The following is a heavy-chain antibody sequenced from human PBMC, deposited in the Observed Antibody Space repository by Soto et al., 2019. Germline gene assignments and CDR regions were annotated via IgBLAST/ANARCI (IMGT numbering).Heavy chain of an antibody. J-gene: IGHJ6*02. CDR3: AHASTYYDSSGPFYYYGMDV. CDR1: GGSISSYYWG. Sequence: TLSLTCTVSGGSISSYYWGWIRQPPGKALEWLALIYWNDDKRYSPSLKSRLTITKDTSKNQVVLTMTNMDPVDTATYYCAHASTYYDSSGPFYYYGMDVWGQGTTVTVSS. CDR2: IYWNDDK. V-gene: IGHV2-5*01. D-gene: IGHD3-22*01.